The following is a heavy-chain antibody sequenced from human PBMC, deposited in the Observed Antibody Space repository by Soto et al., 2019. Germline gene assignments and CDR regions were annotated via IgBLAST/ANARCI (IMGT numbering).Heavy chain of an antibody. V-gene: IGHV1-69*01. D-gene: IGHD6-6*01. CDR1: GDMFRNSA. CDR3: ARARLSNADPNIYFFYGLDV. CDR2: IIPLFRKT. Sequence: QVQLVQSGAEVKRPGSSVKVSCKASGDMFRNSAFTWVRQSTGQGLAWMGVIIPLFRKTDVAQKFQGRVNLTADESHSRLYLELSSLTSEDTDFYYCARARLSNADPNIYFFYGLDVWGQGTTINGSS. J-gene: IGHJ6*02.